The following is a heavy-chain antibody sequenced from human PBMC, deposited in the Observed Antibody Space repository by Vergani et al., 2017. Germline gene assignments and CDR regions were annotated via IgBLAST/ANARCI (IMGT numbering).Heavy chain of an antibody. CDR2: IYYSGST. CDR1: GGSISSYY. V-gene: IGHV4-59*12. D-gene: IGHD1-7*01. J-gene: IGHJ2*01. Sequence: QVQLQESGPGLVKPSETLSLTCTVSGGSISSYYWSWIRQPPGKGLEWIGYIYYSGSTYYNPSLKSRVTISVDTSKNQFSLKLSSVTAADTAVYYCAREMELRRNFDLWGRGTLVTVSS. CDR3: AREMELRRNFDL.